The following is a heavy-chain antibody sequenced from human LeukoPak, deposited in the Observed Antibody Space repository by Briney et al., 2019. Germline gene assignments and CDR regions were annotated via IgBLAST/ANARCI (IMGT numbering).Heavy chain of an antibody. V-gene: IGHV4-59*01. CDR3: ARVAFSSNWYGMIDY. D-gene: IGHD6-13*01. CDR1: GASISSYY. Sequence: SETLSLTCTVSGASISSYYWSWIRQPPGKGLEWIGFVYHSGSTNYNPSLKSRVTISLDTSKKQFSLKLTSVTAADTAVYYCARVAFSSNWYGMIDYWGQGTLVTVSS. J-gene: IGHJ4*02. CDR2: VYHSGST.